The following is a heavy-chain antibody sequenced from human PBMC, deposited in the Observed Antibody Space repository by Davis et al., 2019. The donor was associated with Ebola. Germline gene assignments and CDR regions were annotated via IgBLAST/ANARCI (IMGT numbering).Heavy chain of an antibody. V-gene: IGHV3-73*01. CDR3: AKGWVTTGTEFGS. CDR2: IRSKANSYAT. D-gene: IGHD4-17*01. J-gene: IGHJ4*02. CDR1: GFTFSGSA. Sequence: GGSLRLSCAASGFTFSGSAMHWVRQASGKGLEWVGRIRSKANSYATGYAASVKGRFTISRDDSKNTLSLQMNSLRADDTAIYYCAKGWVTTGTEFGSGGQGTLVTVSS.